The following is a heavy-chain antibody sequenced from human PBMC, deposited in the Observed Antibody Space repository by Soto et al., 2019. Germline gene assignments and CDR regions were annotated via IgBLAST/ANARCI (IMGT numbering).Heavy chain of an antibody. V-gene: IGHV1-18*01. CDR2: ISAYNGNT. J-gene: IGHJ3*02. CDR3: ARRERITIFGVVIIRGDDAFDI. Sequence: ASMKVSCKASGYTFTSYGISWGRQAPGQGLEWMGWISAYNGNTNYAQKLQGRVTMTTDTSTSTAYMELRSLRSDDTAVYYCARRERITIFGVVIIRGDDAFDIWG. CDR1: GYTFTSYG. D-gene: IGHD3-3*01.